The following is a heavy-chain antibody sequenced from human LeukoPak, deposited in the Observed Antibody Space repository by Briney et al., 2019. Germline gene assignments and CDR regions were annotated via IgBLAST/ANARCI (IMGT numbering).Heavy chain of an antibody. CDR1: GYTFTNYD. Sequence: ASVKVSCKASGYTFTNYDINWVRQATGQGLEWMGWMNPNNGNAGYAQKFQDKVTLTRDMSTTTDYMELSSLTSEDTAVYYCARDNSVGGIAWWFDPWGQGTLVTVSS. CDR3: ARDNSVGGIAWWFDP. CDR2: MNPNNGNA. J-gene: IGHJ5*02. D-gene: IGHD3-10*01. V-gene: IGHV1-8*01.